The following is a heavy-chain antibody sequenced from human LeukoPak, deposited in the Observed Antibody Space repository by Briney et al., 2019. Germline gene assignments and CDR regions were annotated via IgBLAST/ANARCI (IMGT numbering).Heavy chain of an antibody. D-gene: IGHD6-19*01. V-gene: IGHV4-39*01. CDR1: GGSISSSGYY. J-gene: IGHJ4*02. Sequence: SETLSLTCTVSGGSISSSGYYWAWIRQPQGKGLASIGSIYHSGKTYYNSSLRRRATSSVDGTNNKFSLKHSTVTAADTAVYYWARHSAKYSSGWLFDYWGQEILVTVSS. CDR3: ARHSAKYSSGWLFDY. CDR2: IYHSGKT.